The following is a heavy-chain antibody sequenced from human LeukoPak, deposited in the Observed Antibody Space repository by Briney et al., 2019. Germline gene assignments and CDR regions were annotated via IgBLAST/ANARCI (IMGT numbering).Heavy chain of an antibody. D-gene: IGHD7-27*01. CDR2: IWYDGSNK. Sequence: GGSLRLSCAASGFTFSSYGMHWVRQAPGKGLEWVAVIWYDGSNKYYADSVRGRFTISRDNSKNTLYLQMNSLRAEDTAVYYCARAPRNWGFDYWGQGTLVTVSS. CDR1: GFTFSSYG. J-gene: IGHJ4*02. CDR3: ARAPRNWGFDY. V-gene: IGHV3-33*08.